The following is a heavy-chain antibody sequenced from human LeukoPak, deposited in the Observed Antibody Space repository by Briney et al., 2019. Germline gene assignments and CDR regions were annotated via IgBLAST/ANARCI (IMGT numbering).Heavy chain of an antibody. CDR2: IYYSGST. Sequence: PSETLSLTCTVSGGSISSSSYYWGWIRQPPGKGLEWIGSIYYSGSTNYNPSLKSRVTISVDTSKNQFSLKLTSVTAADTAVYYCARGGGTYYNVDYWGQGTLVTVSS. CDR1: GGSISSSSYY. D-gene: IGHD1-26*01. V-gene: IGHV4-39*07. J-gene: IGHJ4*02. CDR3: ARGGGTYYNVDY.